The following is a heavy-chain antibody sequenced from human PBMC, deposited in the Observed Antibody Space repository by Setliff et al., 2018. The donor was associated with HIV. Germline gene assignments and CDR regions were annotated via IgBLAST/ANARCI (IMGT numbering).Heavy chain of an antibody. CDR2: IYTSGST. CDR3: ARSEGIAWFDP. V-gene: IGHV4-61*09. J-gene: IGHJ5*02. Sequence: LSLTCTVSGGSISSGSYYWSWMRQPAGKGLEWIGHIYTSGSTNYNPSLKSRVTISVDTSKNQFSLKLSSVTAADTAVYYCARSEGIAWFDPWGQGTLVTVSS. CDR1: GGSISSGSYY. D-gene: IGHD3-3*01.